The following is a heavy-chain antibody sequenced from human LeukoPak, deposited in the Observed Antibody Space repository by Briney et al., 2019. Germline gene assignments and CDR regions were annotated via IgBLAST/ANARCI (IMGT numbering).Heavy chain of an antibody. CDR1: GFTFSSYG. CDR3: ARDEYYDSSGYFGY. CDR2: IWYDGSNK. V-gene: IGHV3-33*01. J-gene: IGHJ4*02. D-gene: IGHD3-22*01. Sequence: PGGSLRLSCAASGFTFSSYGMHWVRQAPGKGLEWVAVIWYDGSNKYYADSVKGRFTISRDNSKNTLYLQMSSLRAEDTAVYYCARDEYYDSSGYFGYWGQGALVTVSS.